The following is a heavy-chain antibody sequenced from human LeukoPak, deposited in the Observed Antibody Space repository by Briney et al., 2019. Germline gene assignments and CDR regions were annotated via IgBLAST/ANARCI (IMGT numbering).Heavy chain of an antibody. V-gene: IGHV4-39*07. CDR2: ISYSGST. CDR1: GGSISNSNYC. Sequence: PSETLSLTCTVSGGSISNSNYCWGWIRQPPGQGLEWIGSISYSGSTYYNPSLKSRVTISVDRSKNQFSLQLSSVTAADTAIYYCAGSYIVSYSEDFDYWGQGTLVTVSS. D-gene: IGHD1-26*01. J-gene: IGHJ4*02. CDR3: AGSYIVSYSEDFDY.